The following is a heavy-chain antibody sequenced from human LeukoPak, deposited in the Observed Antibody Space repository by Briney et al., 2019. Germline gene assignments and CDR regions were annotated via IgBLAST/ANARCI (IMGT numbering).Heavy chain of an antibody. Sequence: GGSLRLSCAASGFTFSSYAMSWVRQAPGKGLEWVSAISGSGGSTYYADSVKGRFTISRDNSKNTLYLQMNSLRAEDTAVYYCAKGVSPYYYGSGSYSPTWFDPWGQGTLVTVSS. CDR2: ISGSGGST. CDR3: AKGVSPYYYGSGSYSPTWFDP. V-gene: IGHV3-23*01. D-gene: IGHD3-10*01. CDR1: GFTFSSYA. J-gene: IGHJ5*02.